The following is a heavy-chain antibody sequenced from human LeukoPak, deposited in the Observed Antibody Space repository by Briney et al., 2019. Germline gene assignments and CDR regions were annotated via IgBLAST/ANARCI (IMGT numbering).Heavy chain of an antibody. D-gene: IGHD1-26*01. CDR3: ARHGPYLGRLAWFDP. CDR2: IYYTGST. CDR1: SGSISSYY. V-gene: IGHV4-59*08. J-gene: IGHJ5*02. Sequence: SETLSLTCTVSSGSISSYYWSWIRQPPGKGLEWIGYIYYTGSTNYNPSLKRRVTISVDTSKNQFSLNLSSVTAADTAVYYCARHGPYLGRLAWFDPWGQGTLVTVSS.